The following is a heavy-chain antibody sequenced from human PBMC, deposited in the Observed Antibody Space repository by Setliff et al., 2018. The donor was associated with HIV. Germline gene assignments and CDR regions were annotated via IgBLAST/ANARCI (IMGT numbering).Heavy chain of an antibody. CDR3: ARSVPRYCSGGSCYPPLFDY. CDR1: GGSIRSIDYF. CDR2: IYYSGST. D-gene: IGHD2-15*01. V-gene: IGHV4-39*01. J-gene: IGHJ4*02. Sequence: PSETLSLTCTVSGGSIRSIDYFWGWIRQPPGKGLEWLGNIGNIYYSGSTYYNPSLKSRVTISVDTSKNQFSLKLSSVTAADTAVYYCARSVPRYCSGGSCYPPLFDYWGQGTLVTVSS.